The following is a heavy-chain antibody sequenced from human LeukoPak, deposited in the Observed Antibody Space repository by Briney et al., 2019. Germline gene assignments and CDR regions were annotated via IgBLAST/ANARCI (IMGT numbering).Heavy chain of an antibody. CDR1: GGSISSYY. J-gene: IGHJ5*02. D-gene: IGHD2-15*01. CDR2: IYSSGGT. CDR3: ARGSYCSGGSCYSRWFDP. Sequence: SETLSLTCTVSGGSISSYYWSWIRQPAGKGLEWIGRIYSSGGTNYNPSLKSRVTMSVDTSKNQFSLKLSSVTAADTAVYYCARGSYCSGGSCYSRWFDPWGQGTLVTVSS. V-gene: IGHV4-4*07.